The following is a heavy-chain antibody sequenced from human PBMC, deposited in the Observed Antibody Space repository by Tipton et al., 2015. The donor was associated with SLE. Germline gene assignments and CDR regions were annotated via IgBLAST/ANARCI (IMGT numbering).Heavy chain of an antibody. V-gene: IGHV3-7*01. CDR3: ARSSWVAYDC. CDR2: INEDGSET. Sequence: SLRLSCAASDFSFSSYWLSWVRQVPGKGLEWVANINEDGSETYYVDSVRGRFTISRDNTNNSLYLQMKSLRAEDTAVYYCARSSWVAYDCWGQGTLVTVSS. J-gene: IGHJ4*02. CDR1: DFSFSSYW. D-gene: IGHD2-2*01.